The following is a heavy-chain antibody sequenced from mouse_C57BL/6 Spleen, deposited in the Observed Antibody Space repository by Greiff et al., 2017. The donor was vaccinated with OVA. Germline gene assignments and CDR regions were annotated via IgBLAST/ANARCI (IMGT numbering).Heavy chain of an antibody. CDR2: IDPSDSYT. D-gene: IGHD1-1*01. CDR1: GYTFTSYW. Sequence: QVQLQQPGAELVKPGASVKLSCKASGYTFTSYWMQWVKQRPGQGLEWIGEIDPSDSYTNYNQKFKGKATLTVDTSSSTAYMQLSSLTSEDSAVYYCARRLRNPYYGSSYEGFDYWGQGTTLTVSS. V-gene: IGHV1-50*01. CDR3: ARRLRNPYYGSSYEGFDY. J-gene: IGHJ2*01.